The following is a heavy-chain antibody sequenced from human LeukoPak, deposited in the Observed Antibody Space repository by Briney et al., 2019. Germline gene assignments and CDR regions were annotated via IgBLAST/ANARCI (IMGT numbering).Heavy chain of an antibody. CDR2: ISAYNGNT. Sequence: GASVKVSCKASGYTFTSYGISWVRQAPGQGLEWMGWISAYNGNTNYAQKLQGRVTMTTDTSTSTAYMELRSLRSDDTAVYYCARDDRITMAPYKDYWGQGTLVTVSS. V-gene: IGHV1-18*01. J-gene: IGHJ4*02. CDR3: ARDDRITMAPYKDY. D-gene: IGHD3-10*01. CDR1: GYTFTSYG.